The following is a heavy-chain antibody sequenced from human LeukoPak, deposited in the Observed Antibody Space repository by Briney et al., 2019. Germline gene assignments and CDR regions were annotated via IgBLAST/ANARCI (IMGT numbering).Heavy chain of an antibody. V-gene: IGHV3-21*01. Sequence: GGSLRPSCAASGFTFSSYSMNWVRQAPGKGLEWVSSISSSSSNIYYADSVNARFTISRDNAKNSLYLQMNTLRAEDTAVYYCARDDSGSSLWGQGTLVTVSS. CDR1: GFTFSSYS. CDR3: ARDDSGSSL. J-gene: IGHJ4*02. CDR2: ISSSSSNI. D-gene: IGHD2-15*01.